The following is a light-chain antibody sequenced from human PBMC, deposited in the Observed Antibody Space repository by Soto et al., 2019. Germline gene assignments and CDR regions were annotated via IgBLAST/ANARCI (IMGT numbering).Light chain of an antibody. CDR1: QSVSSNY. V-gene: IGKV3-20*01. Sequence: EVVLTQSPGTLSLSPGERATLSCRASQSVSSNYFAWYQQKPGQAPRLLIYGVSSRATGIPDRFSGSGSGTDFTLTISRLEPEDFAVYYCEQYGSSPRTFGQGTKVDIK. CDR3: EQYGSSPRT. CDR2: GVS. J-gene: IGKJ1*01.